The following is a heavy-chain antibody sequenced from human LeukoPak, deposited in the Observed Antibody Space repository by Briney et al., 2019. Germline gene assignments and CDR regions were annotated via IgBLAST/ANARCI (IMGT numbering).Heavy chain of an antibody. Sequence: GGSLRLSCAASGFTFSTYSMNWVRQAPGKGLEWVSSISSSSSYIDYADPVKGRFTISRDSAKNSLYLQMNSLRAEDTAVYYCARLRAQMLSSSDFWGQGSLVTVSS. V-gene: IGHV3-21*01. J-gene: IGHJ4*02. CDR3: ARLRAQMLSSSDF. CDR2: ISSSSSYI. D-gene: IGHD2-2*01. CDR1: GFTFSTYS.